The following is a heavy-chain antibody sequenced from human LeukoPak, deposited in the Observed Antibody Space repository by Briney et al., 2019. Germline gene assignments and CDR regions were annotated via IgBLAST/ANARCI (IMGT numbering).Heavy chain of an antibody. CDR2: ISWNSGSI. D-gene: IGHD3-3*01. CDR3: AKDMGRFLEWYLDY. J-gene: IGHJ4*02. Sequence: GRSLRLSCAASGFTFDDYAMPWVRQAPGKGLEWVSGISWNSGSIGYADSVKGRFTISRDNAKNSLYLQMNSLRAEDTALYYCAKDMGRFLEWYLDYWGQGTLVTVSS. CDR1: GFTFDDYA. V-gene: IGHV3-9*01.